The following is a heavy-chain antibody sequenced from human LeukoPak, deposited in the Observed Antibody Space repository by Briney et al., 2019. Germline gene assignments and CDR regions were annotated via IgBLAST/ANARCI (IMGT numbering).Heavy chain of an antibody. CDR3: ARMGDVAEDY. CDR2: INHSGST. V-gene: IGHV4-34*01. D-gene: IGHD3-16*01. J-gene: IGHJ4*02. Sequence: SETLSLTCAVYGGSFSGYYWSWIRKPPGKGLEWIGEINHSGSTNYNPSLKSRVTISVDTSKNQFSLKLSSVTAADTAVYYCARMGDVAEDYWGQGTLVTVSS. CDR1: GGSFSGYY.